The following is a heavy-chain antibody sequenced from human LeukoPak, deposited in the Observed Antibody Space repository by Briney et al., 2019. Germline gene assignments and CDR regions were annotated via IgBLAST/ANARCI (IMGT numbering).Heavy chain of an antibody. Sequence: GRSLRLSCAASGSTFRNYQMNWVRQAPGKGLEWVSYIGNIISTTHYADSVRGRFTVSRDDAKSSLYLQMSSLRVEDTAVYYCARTAYDLRGQSLVPGLDSWGQGTLVTVSS. CDR3: ARTAYDLRGQSLVPGLDS. CDR2: IGNIISTT. D-gene: IGHD6-19*01. V-gene: IGHV3-48*03. J-gene: IGHJ4*02. CDR1: GSTFRNYQ.